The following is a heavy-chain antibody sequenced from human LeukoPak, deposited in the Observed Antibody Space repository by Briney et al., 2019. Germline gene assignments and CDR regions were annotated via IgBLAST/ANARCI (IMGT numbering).Heavy chain of an antibody. D-gene: IGHD4-17*01. J-gene: IGHJ4*02. CDR1: GFTFSSYW. CDR2: IKQDGSEK. CDR3: ARDLGPYGDYVFDY. V-gene: IGHV3-7*03. Sequence: PGGSLRLSCAASGFTFSSYWMSWVRQAPGKGLEWVANIKQDGSEKYYVDSVKGRFTISRDNSKNTLSLQVNSLRAEDTAVYYCARDLGPYGDYVFDYWGQGTRVTVSS.